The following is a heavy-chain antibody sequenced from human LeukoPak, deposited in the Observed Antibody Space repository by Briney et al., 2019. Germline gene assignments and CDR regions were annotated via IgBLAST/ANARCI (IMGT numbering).Heavy chain of an antibody. CDR1: GFTFDDYA. CDR3: AKDSGGELLNAFGY. V-gene: IGHV3-9*01. Sequence: GGSLRLSCAASGFTFDDYAMHWVRQAPGKGLEWVSGISWNSGSIGYADSVKGRFTISRDNAKNSLYLQMNSLRAEDTALYYCAKDSGGELLNAFGYWGQGTLVTVSS. J-gene: IGHJ4*02. D-gene: IGHD1-26*01. CDR2: ISWNSGSI.